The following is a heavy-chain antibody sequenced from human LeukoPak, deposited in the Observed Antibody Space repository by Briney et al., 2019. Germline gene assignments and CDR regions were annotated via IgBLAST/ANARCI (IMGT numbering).Heavy chain of an antibody. V-gene: IGHV3-48*01. D-gene: IGHD4-17*01. J-gene: IGHJ4*02. Sequence: GGSLRLSCAASGFTFSSYSMNWVRQAPGKGLEWVSYISSSSSTIYYADSVKGRFTISRDNAKNSLYLQVNSLRAEGTAVYYCARDGYGDALHLDYWGQGTLVTVSS. CDR1: GFTFSSYS. CDR2: ISSSSSTI. CDR3: ARDGYGDALHLDY.